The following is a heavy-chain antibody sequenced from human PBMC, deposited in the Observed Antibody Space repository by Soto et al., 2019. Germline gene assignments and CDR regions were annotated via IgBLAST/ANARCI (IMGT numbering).Heavy chain of an antibody. Sequence: GSLRLSCAASGFTFSSYAMHWVRQAPGKGLEWVAVISYDGSNKYYADSVKGRFTISRDNSKNTLYLQMNSLRAEDTAVYYCARDPAAAGRMDVWGQGTTVTVSS. J-gene: IGHJ6*02. V-gene: IGHV3-30-3*01. CDR2: ISYDGSNK. D-gene: IGHD6-13*01. CDR3: ARDPAAAGRMDV. CDR1: GFTFSSYA.